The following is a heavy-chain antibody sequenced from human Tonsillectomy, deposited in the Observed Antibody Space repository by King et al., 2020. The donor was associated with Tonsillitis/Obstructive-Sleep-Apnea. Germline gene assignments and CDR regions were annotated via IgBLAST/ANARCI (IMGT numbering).Heavy chain of an antibody. CDR3: ARQLSPPHYYSYMDV. CDR1: GYSFTTYW. Sequence: QLVQSGAEVKKPGESLKISCKGSGYSFTTYWIGWVRQMPGKGLEWMGVIYPGDSDTRYSPSFRGQVTISADKSISTAYLQWSSLKASDTAMYYCARQLSPPHYYSYMDVWGKGTTVTVSS. J-gene: IGHJ6*03. V-gene: IGHV5-51*01. CDR2: IYPGDSDT.